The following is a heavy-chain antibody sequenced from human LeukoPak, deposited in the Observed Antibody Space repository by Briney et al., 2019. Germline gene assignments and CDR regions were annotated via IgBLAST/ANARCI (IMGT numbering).Heavy chain of an antibody. J-gene: IGHJ4*02. D-gene: IGHD3-3*01. V-gene: IGHV4-34*01. CDR3: ARTAYYDFWSGYYTPPWGFDY. Sequence: PSETLSLTCAVYGGSFSGYYWSWIRQPPGKGREWIGEINHSGSTNYNPSLKSRVTISVDTSKNQFSLKLSSVTAADTAVYYCARTAYYDFWSGYYTPPWGFDYGGQGTLVTVSS. CDR1: GGSFSGYY. CDR2: INHSGST.